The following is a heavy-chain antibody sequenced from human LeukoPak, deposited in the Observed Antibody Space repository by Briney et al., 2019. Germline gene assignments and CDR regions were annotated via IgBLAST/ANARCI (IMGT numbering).Heavy chain of an antibody. V-gene: IGHV4-59*01. Sequence: SETLSLTCTVSGGSISSYYWSWIRQPPGKGLEWIGYIYYSGSTNYNPSLKSRVTISVDTSKNQFSLKLSSVTAADTAVYYCARVFDFWSGYYPHYFDYWGQGTLVTVSS. CDR2: IYYSGST. J-gene: IGHJ4*02. D-gene: IGHD3-3*01. CDR3: ARVFDFWSGYYPHYFDY. CDR1: GGSISSYY.